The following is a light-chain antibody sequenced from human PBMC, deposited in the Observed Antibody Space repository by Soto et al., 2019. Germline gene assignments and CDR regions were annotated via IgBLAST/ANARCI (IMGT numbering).Light chain of an antibody. CDR3: VLYMGSGTWV. Sequence: QTVVTQEPSFSVSPGGTVTLTCGLSSGSVSTSYYPAWYQQAPGQAPRTLIYNTYTRSSGVPDRFSGSILGTKAALTITGAQADDESDYYCVLYMGSGTWVFGGGTKLPVL. CDR2: NTY. CDR1: SGSVSTSYY. V-gene: IGLV8-61*01. J-gene: IGLJ2*01.